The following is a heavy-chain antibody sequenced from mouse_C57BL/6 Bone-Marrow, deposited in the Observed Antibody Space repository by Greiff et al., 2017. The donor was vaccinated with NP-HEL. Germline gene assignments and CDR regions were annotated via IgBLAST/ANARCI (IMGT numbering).Heavy chain of an antibody. V-gene: IGHV1-55*01. D-gene: IGHD2-4*01. CDR1: GYTFTSYW. J-gene: IGHJ1*03. CDR3: AREFDYDRYWYFDV. CDR2: IYPGSGST. Sequence: QVQLQQPGAELVKPGASVKMSCKASGYTFTSYWITWVKQRPGQGLEWIGDIYPGSGSTNYNEKFKSKATLTVDTSSSTAYMQLSSLTSEDSAVYYCAREFDYDRYWYFDVWGTGTTVTVSS.